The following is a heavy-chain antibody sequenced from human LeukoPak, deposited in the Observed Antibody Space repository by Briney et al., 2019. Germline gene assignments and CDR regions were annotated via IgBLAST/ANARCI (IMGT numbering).Heavy chain of an antibody. CDR2: ISDGGHTI. CDR3: ARDRYFRSGTWDYLDY. D-gene: IGHD3-10*01. J-gene: IGHJ4*02. V-gene: IGHV3-11*04. CDR1: GFTFNDYF. Sequence: GGSLRLSCAASGFTFNDYFMSWVRQAPGKGLEWIAYISDGGHTIYFADSVKGRFSISRDNTKNSVFLQMNSLRPEDTAVYYCARDRYFRSGTWDYLDYWGQGTLVTLSS.